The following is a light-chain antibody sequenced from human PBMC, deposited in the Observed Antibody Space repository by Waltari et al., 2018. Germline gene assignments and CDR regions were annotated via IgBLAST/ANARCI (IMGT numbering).Light chain of an antibody. CDR2: AAS. J-gene: IGKJ2*01. V-gene: IGKV3-20*01. CDR3: QQYSSSVMYT. CDR1: QSVSRSR. Sequence: FLTQAPDTLSLSPGERATLSCRASQSVSRSRLAWYQHKPGQAPRLLMYAASTRATGIPDRFSGSGSGTDFSLSFSRVEPEDFAVYYCQQYSSSVMYTFGQGTKLEIK.